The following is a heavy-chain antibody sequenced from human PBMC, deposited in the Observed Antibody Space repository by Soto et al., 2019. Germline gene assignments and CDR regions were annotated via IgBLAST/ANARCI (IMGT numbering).Heavy chain of an antibody. CDR3: ASPMTIVTRLAY. CDR2: INPIGDDT. D-gene: IGHD3-16*02. Sequence: ASVKVSCKASGYTVTNYYMHWVRQAPGQGLEWMGIINPIGDDTTYAQKLQGRVTMTRDTSTSTVYMELSSLKSEDTAVYYCASPMTIVTRLAYWAQGTLVTVSS. V-gene: IGHV1-46*04. J-gene: IGHJ4*02. CDR1: GYTVTNYY.